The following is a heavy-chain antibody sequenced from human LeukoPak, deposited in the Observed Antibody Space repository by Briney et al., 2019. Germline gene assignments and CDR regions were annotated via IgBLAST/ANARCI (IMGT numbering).Heavy chain of an antibody. J-gene: IGHJ4*02. Sequence: GGSLRLSCAASGFTFSSYSMMWVRQAPGKGLEWVSYISSSSTTIHYADSVKGRFTISRDNAKNTLYLQMNSLRAEDTAVYYCARGGRGVICDYWGQGTLVTVSS. CDR2: ISSSSTTI. CDR1: GFTFSSYS. V-gene: IGHV3-48*04. D-gene: IGHD3-10*01. CDR3: ARGGRGVICDY.